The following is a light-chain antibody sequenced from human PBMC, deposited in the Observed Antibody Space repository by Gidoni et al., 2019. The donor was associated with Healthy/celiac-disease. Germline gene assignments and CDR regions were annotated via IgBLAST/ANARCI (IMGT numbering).Light chain of an antibody. V-gene: IGLV2-14*03. Sequence: QSALTQPASVSGSHGQSISISCTGTSSDVGGYNSASWYQQHPGKAPKLMIYDVSNRPSGVSNRFSGSKSGNTASLTISGLQAEDEADYSCSSYTSSSTRVFGGGTKLTVL. CDR1: SSDVGGYNS. J-gene: IGLJ2*01. CDR3: SSYTSSSTRV. CDR2: DVS.